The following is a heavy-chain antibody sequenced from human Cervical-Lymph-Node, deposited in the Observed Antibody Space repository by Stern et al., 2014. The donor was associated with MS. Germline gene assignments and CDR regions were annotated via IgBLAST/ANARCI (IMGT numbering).Heavy chain of an antibody. CDR3: ARESVTAVVKD. Sequence: QLQLQESGPGLVKPSQTLSLTCTVSGGSISSGSSYWSWIRQPAGKGLEWIGRIYNSGSTNYNPSLKSRVPISVDTSKNQFPLKLSSVTAADTALYYCARESVTAVVKDWGQGTLVTVSS. J-gene: IGHJ4*02. CDR2: IYNSGST. CDR1: GGSISSGSSY. V-gene: IGHV4-61*02. D-gene: IGHD5-18*01.